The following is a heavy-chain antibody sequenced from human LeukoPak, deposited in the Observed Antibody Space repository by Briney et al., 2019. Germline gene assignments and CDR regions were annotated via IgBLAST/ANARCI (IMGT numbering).Heavy chain of an antibody. J-gene: IGHJ6*03. CDR1: GFTFSSYA. D-gene: IGHD1-26*01. CDR3: ARSGSYLYPYYYYYMDV. CDR2: ISGSGGST. Sequence: GGSLRLSCAASGFTFSSYAMSWVRQAPGKGLEWVSAISGSGGSTYYADPVKGRFTISRDNSKNTLYLQMNSLRAEDTAVYYCARSGSYLYPYYYYYMDVWGKGTTVTVSS. V-gene: IGHV3-23*01.